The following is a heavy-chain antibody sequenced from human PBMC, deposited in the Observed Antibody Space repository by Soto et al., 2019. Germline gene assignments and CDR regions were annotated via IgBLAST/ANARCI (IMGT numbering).Heavy chain of an antibody. CDR3: ARDGEHSSSNFDY. Sequence: ASVKVSCKASGFTFNIYGISWVRQAPGQGLEWMGWISVYNGNTDYAQNLQGRLTMTTDTSTSTAYMELRSLRSDDTAVYYCARDGEHSSSNFDYWGQGTLVTVSS. CDR2: ISVYNGNT. D-gene: IGHD6-6*01. V-gene: IGHV1-18*04. J-gene: IGHJ4*02. CDR1: GFTFNIYG.